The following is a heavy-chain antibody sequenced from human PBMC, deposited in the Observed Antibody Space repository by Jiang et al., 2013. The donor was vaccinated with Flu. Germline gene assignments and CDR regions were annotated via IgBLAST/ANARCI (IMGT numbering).Heavy chain of an antibody. CDR2: IYYSGST. V-gene: IGHV4-59*08. CDR1: GGSISSYY. CDR3: ARHSGWGQNDY. Sequence: PGLVKPSETLSLTCTVSGGSISSYYWSWIRQPPGKGLEWIGYIYYSGSTNYNPSLKSRVTISVDTSKNQFSLKLSSVTAADTAVYYCARHSGWGQNDYWGQGTLVTVSS. D-gene: IGHD3-16*01. J-gene: IGHJ4*02.